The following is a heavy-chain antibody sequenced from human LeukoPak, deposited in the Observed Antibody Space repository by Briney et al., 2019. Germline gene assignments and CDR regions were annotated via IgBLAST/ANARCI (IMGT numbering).Heavy chain of an antibody. CDR2: IYYSGST. CDR1: GATISSSSYY. CDR3: ARDGLAAAGTGLDAFDI. J-gene: IGHJ3*02. Sequence: SETLSLTCIVSGATISSSSYYWGWIRQPPGKGLEWIGNIYYSGSTYNNPSLKSRVTISVDTSKNHFSLKLSSVTAADTAVYYCARDGLAAAGTGLDAFDIWGQGTMVTVSS. V-gene: IGHV4-39*07. D-gene: IGHD6-13*01.